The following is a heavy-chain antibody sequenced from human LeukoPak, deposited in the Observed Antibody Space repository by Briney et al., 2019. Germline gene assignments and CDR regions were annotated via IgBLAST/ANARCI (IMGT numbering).Heavy chain of an antibody. CDR2: IYYSGST. J-gene: IGHJ4*02. D-gene: IGHD1-26*01. Sequence: KPSETLSLTCTVSGGSISSYYWSWIRQPPGKGLEWIGYIYYSGSTNYNPSLKSRVTISVDTSKNQFSLKLSSVTAADTAVYYCARLGSGSDIDYWGQGTLVTVSS. CDR3: ARLGSGSDIDY. CDR1: GGSISSYY. V-gene: IGHV4-59*08.